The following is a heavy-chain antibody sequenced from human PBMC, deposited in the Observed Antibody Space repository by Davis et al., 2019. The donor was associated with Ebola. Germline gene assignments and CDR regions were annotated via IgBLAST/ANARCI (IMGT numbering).Heavy chain of an antibody. CDR2: ISAHNGHT. CDR3: ARSITMVRGVSWFDP. Sequence: ASVKVSCKASGYTFNSHGISWVRQAPGQGLEWMAWISAHNGHTNYAQKLQGRVTMTTDTSTSTAYMELRSLRSDDTAVYYCARSITMVRGVSWFDPWGQGTLVTVSS. CDR1: GYTFNSHG. D-gene: IGHD3-10*01. J-gene: IGHJ5*02. V-gene: IGHV1-18*01.